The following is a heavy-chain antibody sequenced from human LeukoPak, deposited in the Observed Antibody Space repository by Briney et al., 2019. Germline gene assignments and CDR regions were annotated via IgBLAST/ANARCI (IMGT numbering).Heavy chain of an antibody. CDR3: AKMQGYFDY. Sequence: GGSLRLSCAASGSIPFNSYSMSWVRQAPGKGLEWVSAITSSGETTYFADSVKGRFAISRDNSKNMVYLQMNSLRAEDAATYYCAKMQGYFDYWGQGSLVTVSS. CDR1: GSIPFNSYS. J-gene: IGHJ4*02. V-gene: IGHV3-23*01. CDR2: ITSSGETT.